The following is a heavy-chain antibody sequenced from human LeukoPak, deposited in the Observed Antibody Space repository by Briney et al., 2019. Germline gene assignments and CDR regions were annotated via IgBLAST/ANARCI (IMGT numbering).Heavy chain of an antibody. D-gene: IGHD6-19*01. V-gene: IGHV1-24*01. CDR2: FDPEDGET. J-gene: IGHJ5*02. CDR1: GYTLSELS. CDR3: ARTYRSGWYWFDP. Sequence: ASVKVSCKVSGYTLSELSMHWVRQAPGKGLEWMGGFDPEDGETIYAQKFQGRVTMTEDTSTDTAYMELRSLRSDDTAVCYCARTYRSGWYWFDPWGQGTLVTVSS.